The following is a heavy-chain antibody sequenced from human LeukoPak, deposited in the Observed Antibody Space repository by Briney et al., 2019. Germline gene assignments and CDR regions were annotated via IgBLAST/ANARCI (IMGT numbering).Heavy chain of an antibody. Sequence: ASVKVSCKASGYTFTSYDINWVRQATGQGLEWMGWMNPNSGNTGYAQKFQGGATMTRNTSISTAYMELSSLRSEDTAVYYCASFVGSHGYSSGRVGYWGQGTLVTVSS. CDR2: MNPNSGNT. J-gene: IGHJ4*02. CDR1: GYTFTSYD. D-gene: IGHD6-25*01. V-gene: IGHV1-8*01. CDR3: ASFVGSHGYSSGRVGY.